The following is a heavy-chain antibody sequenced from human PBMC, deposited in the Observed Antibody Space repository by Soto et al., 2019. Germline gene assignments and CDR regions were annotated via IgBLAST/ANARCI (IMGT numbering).Heavy chain of an antibody. CDR3: ASLHGAT. CDR1: GGSISSYY. Sequence: SETLSLTCTVSGGSISSYYWSWIRQPPGKGLEWIGYIYYSGSTNYNPSLKSRVTISVDTSKNQFSLKLSSVTAADTAVYYCASLHGATWGQGTLVTVSS. D-gene: IGHD2-8*01. CDR2: IYYSGST. V-gene: IGHV4-59*01. J-gene: IGHJ5*02.